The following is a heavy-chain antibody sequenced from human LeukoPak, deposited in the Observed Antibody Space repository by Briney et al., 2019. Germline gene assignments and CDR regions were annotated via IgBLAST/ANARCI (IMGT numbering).Heavy chain of an antibody. Sequence: GGSLRLSCAASGFTFSDYSMNWVRQAPGKGLEWVSFISSPTNTIYYADSVKGRFTISRDNAKNSLYLQMNSLRDEDTAVYYCARDPNDYWGQGTLVTVSS. J-gene: IGHJ4*02. CDR1: GFTFSDYS. V-gene: IGHV3-48*02. CDR2: ISSPTNTI. CDR3: ARDPNDY.